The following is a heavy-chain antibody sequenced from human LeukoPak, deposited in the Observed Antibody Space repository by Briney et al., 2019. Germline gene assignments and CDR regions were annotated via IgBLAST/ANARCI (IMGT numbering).Heavy chain of an antibody. CDR2: MNPNSGNT. D-gene: IGHD2-2*01. V-gene: IGHV1-8*01. CDR3: ARDIVVVPATFDY. Sequence: ASVKVSCKASGYTFTSYDINWVRQATGQGLEWMGWMNPNSGNTGYAQKFQGRVTMTRNTSISTAYMELSSLRSEDTAMYYCARDIVVVPATFDYWGQGTLVSVSS. J-gene: IGHJ4*02. CDR1: GYTFTSYD.